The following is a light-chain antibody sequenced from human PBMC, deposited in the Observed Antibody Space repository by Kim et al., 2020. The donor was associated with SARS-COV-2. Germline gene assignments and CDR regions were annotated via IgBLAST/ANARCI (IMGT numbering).Light chain of an antibody. J-gene: IGLJ1*01. CDR3: ASWDDRLNAYV. Sequence: GQRVTISCSGGSSNIGGNTVNWYRQLPGTAPKLLIHSNSQRHSGVPDRFSGSKSDTSASLAISGLQSEDEAAYYCASWDDRLNAYVFGSGTKVTVL. V-gene: IGLV1-44*01. CDR1: SSNIGGNT. CDR2: SNS.